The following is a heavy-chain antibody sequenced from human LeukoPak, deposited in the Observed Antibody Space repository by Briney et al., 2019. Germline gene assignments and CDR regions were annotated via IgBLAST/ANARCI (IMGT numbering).Heavy chain of an antibody. CDR3: AREGLDYGATLNWFDP. D-gene: IGHD4/OR15-4a*01. CDR2: ISYSGTT. Sequence: PSETLSLTCTVSGGSISTNNYYWGWIRQPPGKGLEWIGSISYSGTTYYNPSLKSRVTISIDTSRNQFSLKETSVTAADTAVYYCAREGLDYGATLNWFDPWGQGTLVTVSS. CDR1: GGSISTNNYY. V-gene: IGHV4-39*07. J-gene: IGHJ5*02.